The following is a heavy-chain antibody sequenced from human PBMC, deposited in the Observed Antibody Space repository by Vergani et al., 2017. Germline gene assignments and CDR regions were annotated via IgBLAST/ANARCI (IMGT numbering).Heavy chain of an antibody. D-gene: IGHD2-15*01. CDR2: MDDSGST. J-gene: IGHJ4*02. Sequence: QVQLQESGPGLVKPSETLSLTCTVSGDSVISTDYHWGWIRQPPGKGLEWIGSMDDSGSTSYNPSLESRISISFETPKNQFSLRLNSVTAADTAVYYCASKRGACRAAYCHSYDFWGPGTLVGVSS. V-gene: IGHV4-39*01. CDR1: GDSVISTDYH. CDR3: ASKRGACRAAYCHSYDF.